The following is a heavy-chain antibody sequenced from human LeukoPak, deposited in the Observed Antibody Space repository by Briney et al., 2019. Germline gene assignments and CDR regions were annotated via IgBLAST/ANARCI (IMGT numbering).Heavy chain of an antibody. J-gene: IGHJ4*02. CDR2: INSNGDDI. D-gene: IGHD6-6*01. CDR3: ANWIGSSSRDY. Sequence: GGSLRLSCAASGFTFSTYAMTWVRQAPGKGLEWVSGINSNGDDIYYADSVRGRFTISRDNSKNALYLQMDSPRAEDTAVYYCANWIGSSSRDYWGQGTLVTVSS. CDR1: GFTFSTYA. V-gene: IGHV3-23*01.